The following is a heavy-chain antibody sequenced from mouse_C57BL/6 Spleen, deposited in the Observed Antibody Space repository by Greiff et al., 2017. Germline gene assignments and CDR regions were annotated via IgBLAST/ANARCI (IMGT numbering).Heavy chain of an antibody. J-gene: IGHJ4*01. CDR1: GFTFSNYW. D-gene: IGHD4-1*01. Sequence: EVKLMESGGGLVQPGGSMKLSCVASGFTFSNYWMNWVRQSPEKGLEWVAQIRLKSDNYATHYAESVKGRFTISRDDSKSSVYLQMNNLRAEDTGIYYCPRNWAYAMDYWGQGTSVTVSS. V-gene: IGHV6-3*01. CDR3: PRNWAYAMDY. CDR2: IRLKSDNYAT.